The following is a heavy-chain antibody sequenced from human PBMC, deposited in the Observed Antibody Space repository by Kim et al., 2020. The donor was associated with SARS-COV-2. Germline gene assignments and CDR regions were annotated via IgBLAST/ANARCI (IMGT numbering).Heavy chain of an antibody. CDR2: ISSSSSYI. D-gene: IGHD6-19*01. CDR3: ANTFGSGWYLLGTAFDI. CDR1: GFTFSSYS. Sequence: GGSLRLSCAASGFTFSSYSMNWVRQAPGKGLEWVSSISSSSSYIYYADSVKGRFTISRDNAKNSLYLQMNSLRAEDTAVYYCANTFGSGWYLLGTAFDIWGQGTMVTVSS. J-gene: IGHJ3*02. V-gene: IGHV3-21*01.